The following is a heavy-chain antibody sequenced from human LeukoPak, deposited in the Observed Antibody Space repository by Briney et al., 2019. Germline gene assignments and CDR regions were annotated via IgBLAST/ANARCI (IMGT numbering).Heavy chain of an antibody. CDR2: IYSGGST. D-gene: IGHD5-24*01. J-gene: IGHJ4*02. CDR3: ARDREDGYNYYDY. CDR1: GFTVSSNY. Sequence: GGSLRLSCAASGFTVSSNYMSWVRQAPGKGLEWVSVIYSGGSTYYADSVKGRFTISRDNSKNTLYLQMNRLRAEDTAVYYCARDREDGYNYYDYWGQGTLVTVSS. V-gene: IGHV3-53*01.